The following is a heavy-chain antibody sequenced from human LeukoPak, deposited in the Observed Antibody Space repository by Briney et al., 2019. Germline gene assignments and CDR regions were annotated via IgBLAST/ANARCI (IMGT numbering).Heavy chain of an antibody. CDR2: IYYSGST. CDR3: ARGPDSSGYHRPYYYGMDV. V-gene: IGHV4-59*01. Sequence: SETLSLTCTVSGGSISSYYWSWIRQPPGKGLEWIGYIYYSGSTNYNPSLKSRVTISVDTSKNQFSLKLSSVTAADTAVYYCARGPDSSGYHRPYYYGMDVWAKGPRSPSP. J-gene: IGHJ6*02. D-gene: IGHD3-22*01. CDR1: GGSISSYY.